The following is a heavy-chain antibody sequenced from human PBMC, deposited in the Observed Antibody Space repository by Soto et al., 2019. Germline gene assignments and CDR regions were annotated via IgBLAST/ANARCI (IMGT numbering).Heavy chain of an antibody. Sequence: GESLKISCAASGFTFSSYDMHWVRQATGKGLEWVSAIGTAGDTYYPGSVKGRFTISRENAKNSLYLQMNSLRAGDTAVYYCARAESSSWSSYYYYMDVWGKGTTVTVSS. CDR2: IGTAGDT. D-gene: IGHD6-13*01. V-gene: IGHV3-13*01. J-gene: IGHJ6*03. CDR1: GFTFSSYD. CDR3: ARAESSSWSSYYYYMDV.